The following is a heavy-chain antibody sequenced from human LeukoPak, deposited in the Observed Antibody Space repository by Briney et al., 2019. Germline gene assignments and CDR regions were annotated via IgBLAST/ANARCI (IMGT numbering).Heavy chain of an antibody. J-gene: IGHJ4*02. CDR1: GFTFSNYA. V-gene: IGHV3-23*01. CDR3: AKDHSSGYYYFDY. CDR2: ISGSGGST. Sequence: SGGSLRLSCAASGFTFSNYAMSWVRQAPGKGLEWVSVISGSGGSTYYADSVKGRFTISRDNSKNTLHLQMNSLRAEDTAVYYCAKDHSSGYYYFDYWGQGTLVTVSS. D-gene: IGHD3-22*01.